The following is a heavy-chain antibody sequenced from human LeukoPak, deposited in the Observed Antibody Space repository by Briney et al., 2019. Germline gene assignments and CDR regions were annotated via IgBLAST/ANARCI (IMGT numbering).Heavy chain of an antibody. CDR3: ARYALFDYYMDV. Sequence: SETLSLTCTVSGGSISSYYWSWIRQPPGKGLEWIGYISHSGSTNYNPSLKSRVTMSVDTSKNQFSLKVNSVTPADTAVYYCARYALFDYYMDVWGTGTTVTVSS. CDR1: GGSISSYY. J-gene: IGHJ6*03. D-gene: IGHD3-10*02. V-gene: IGHV4-59*01. CDR2: ISHSGST.